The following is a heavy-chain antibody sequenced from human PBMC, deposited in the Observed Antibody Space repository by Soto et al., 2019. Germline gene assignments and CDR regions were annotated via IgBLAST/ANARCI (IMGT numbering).Heavy chain of an antibody. V-gene: IGHV3-30*18. J-gene: IGHJ3*02. CDR3: AKDAYYDSSGYRFYDAFDI. CDR1: GFTFSSYG. CDR2: ISYDGSNK. Sequence: QVQLVESGGGVVQPGRSLRLSCAASGFTFSSYGMHWVRQAPGKGLEWVAVISYDGSNKYYADSVKGRFTISRDNAKNTLYLQMNSLRADDTAVYYCAKDAYYDSSGYRFYDAFDIWGQGTMVTVSS. D-gene: IGHD3-22*01.